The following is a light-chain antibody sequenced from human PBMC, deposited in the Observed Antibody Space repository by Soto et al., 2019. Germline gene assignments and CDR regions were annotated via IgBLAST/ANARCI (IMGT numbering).Light chain of an antibody. V-gene: IGLV2-8*01. Sequence: QSALTQPPSASGFPGQSVTISCTGTGSDVGGYNYVSWYQHHPGKAPKLIIHEVNMRPSGVPNRFSGSKSGNTASLTVSGLQADDEADYYCSSYAGSYNYVFGTGTKLTVL. CDR1: GSDVGGYNY. J-gene: IGLJ1*01. CDR3: SSYAGSYNYV. CDR2: EVN.